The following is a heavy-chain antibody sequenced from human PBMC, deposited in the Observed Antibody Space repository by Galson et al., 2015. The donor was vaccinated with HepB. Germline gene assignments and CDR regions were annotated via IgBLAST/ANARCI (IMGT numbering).Heavy chain of an antibody. Sequence: SVKVSCKASGFTFTSSAMQWVRQARGQRLEWIGWIVVGSGNTNYAQKFQERVTITRDMSTSTAYMELSSLRSEDTAVYYCAANSGGYYYGSGQHYYYGMDVWGQGTTVTVSS. CDR1: GFTFTSSA. V-gene: IGHV1-58*02. J-gene: IGHJ6*02. CDR3: AANSGGYYYGSGQHYYYGMDV. D-gene: IGHD3-10*01. CDR2: IVVGSGNT.